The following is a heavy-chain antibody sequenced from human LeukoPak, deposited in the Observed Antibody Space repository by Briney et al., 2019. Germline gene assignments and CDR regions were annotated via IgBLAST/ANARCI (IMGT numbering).Heavy chain of an antibody. D-gene: IGHD1-1*01. V-gene: IGHV3-43D*04. CDR3: AKDSTLHNWNDAFDY. CDR1: GFTFDDYA. Sequence: PGGSLRLSCAASGFTFDDYAMHWVRQAPGKGLEWVSLISWDGGSTYYADSVKGRFTISGDNSKNSLYLQMNSLRAEDTALYYCAKDSTLHNWNDAFDYWGQGTLVTVSS. CDR2: ISWDGGST. J-gene: IGHJ4*02.